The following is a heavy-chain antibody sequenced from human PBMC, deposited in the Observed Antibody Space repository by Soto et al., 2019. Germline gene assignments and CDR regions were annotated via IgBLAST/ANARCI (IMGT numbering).Heavy chain of an antibody. J-gene: IGHJ3*02. Sequence: GGSLRLSCVASGFTFNDFAMPWIRQAPGKGLEWVSYISSSGSTIYYADSVKGRFTISRDNAKNSLYLQMNSLRAEDTAVYYCARDKRSDLEAFDIWGQGTMVTVSS. V-gene: IGHV3-11*01. CDR1: GFTFNDFA. CDR3: ARDKRSDLEAFDI. D-gene: IGHD3-16*01. CDR2: ISSSGSTI.